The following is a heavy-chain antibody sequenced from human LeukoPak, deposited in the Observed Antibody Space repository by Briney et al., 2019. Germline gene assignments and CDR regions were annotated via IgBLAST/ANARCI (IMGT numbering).Heavy chain of an antibody. CDR1: GGSISSSSFY. CDR3: ARLPTITFFDY. D-gene: IGHD5-12*01. CDR2: NSGST. V-gene: IGHV4-39*01. Sequence: PSETLSLTCTVSGGSISSSSFYWGWIRQPPGRGLEWIGSNSGSTSYNPSLKSRVTISVDTSKNQFSLKLSSVTAADTAVYYCARLPTITFFDYWGQGTLVTVSS. J-gene: IGHJ4*02.